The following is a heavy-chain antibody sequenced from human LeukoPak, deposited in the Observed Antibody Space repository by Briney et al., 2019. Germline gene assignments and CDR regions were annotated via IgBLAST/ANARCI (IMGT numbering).Heavy chain of an antibody. CDR2: IRPDGSNK. D-gene: IGHD3-10*01. Sequence: GGSLRLSCIESGFAFSSCGMHWVRQAPGKGLEWVAFIRPDGSNKYYADSVKGRFTISRDNSKNTLYLQLDSLRAEDTAVYYCAKDRGVGFGEVWGQGTLVTVSS. CDR3: AKDRGVGFGEV. CDR1: GFAFSSCG. V-gene: IGHV3-30*02. J-gene: IGHJ4*02.